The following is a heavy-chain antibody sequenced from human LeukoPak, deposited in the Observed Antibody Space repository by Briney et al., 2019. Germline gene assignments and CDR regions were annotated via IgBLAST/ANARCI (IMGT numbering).Heavy chain of an antibody. CDR2: IYYSGST. V-gene: IGHV4-39*01. D-gene: IGHD2-2*01. J-gene: IGHJ4*02. CDR1: GGSISSYY. CDR3: ARHVDIYCSSTSCYRYYFDY. Sequence: PSETLSLTCTVSGGSISSYYWGWIRQPPGKGLEWIGSIYYSGSTYYNPSLKSRVTISVDTSKNQFSLKLSSVTAADTAVYYCARHVDIYCSSTSCYRYYFDYWGQGTLVTVPS.